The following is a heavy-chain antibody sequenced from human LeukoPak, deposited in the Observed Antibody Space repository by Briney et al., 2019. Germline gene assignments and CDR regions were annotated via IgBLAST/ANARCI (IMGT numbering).Heavy chain of an antibody. CDR3: ARDGGTAGYSSGSDY. CDR1: GYTFTSNG. CDR2: ISCNNGDT. V-gene: IGHV1-18*01. D-gene: IGHD5-18*01. Sequence: ASVKVSCKASGYTFTSNGITWVRQAPGQGLEWVGWISCNNGDTRYAQKFQGRVTVTTDTSTSTAYMELGSLRSDDTAVYYCARDGGTAGYSSGSDYWGQGTLVTVSS. J-gene: IGHJ4*02.